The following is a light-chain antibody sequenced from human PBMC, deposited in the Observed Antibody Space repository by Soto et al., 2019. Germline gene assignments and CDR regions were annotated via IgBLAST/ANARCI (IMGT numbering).Light chain of an antibody. CDR1: QSVSSSY. CDR2: GAS. J-gene: IGKJ1*01. CDR3: QQYGYSFRA. V-gene: IGKV3-20*01. Sequence: EIVLTQSPGTLSLSTGERATLSCRASQSVSSSYLSWYQLKPSQAPRLLIYGASSRATGIPDRFSGSGSGTDFTLTISRVETGDFAVYYCQQYGYSFRAFGQGTKFEL.